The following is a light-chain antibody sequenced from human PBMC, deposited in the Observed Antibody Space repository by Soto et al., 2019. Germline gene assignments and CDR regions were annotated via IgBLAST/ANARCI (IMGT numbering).Light chain of an antibody. CDR1: SSYVGGYKH. Sequence: QSALTQPASVSGSPGQSITISCTGTSSYVGGYKHVSWYQQYPGKAPKLMIYDVTNRPSGVSNRFSGSKSGNTASLTISGLQAEDEADYYCSSYTSSRTHVFGTGTKLTVL. J-gene: IGLJ1*01. CDR2: DVT. V-gene: IGLV2-14*03. CDR3: SSYTSSRTHV.